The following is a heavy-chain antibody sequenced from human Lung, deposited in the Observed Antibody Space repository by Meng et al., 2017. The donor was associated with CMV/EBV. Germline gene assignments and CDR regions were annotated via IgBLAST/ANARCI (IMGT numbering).Heavy chain of an antibody. CDR3: ARAYNGYSYFDY. V-gene: IGHV5-51*01. CDR2: IYPGDFDA. D-gene: IGHD5-12*01. Sequence: EXXKISCNGSGYRFTNYWNGWVRQMPGKGLEWMGIIYPGDFDARYSPSFQGQVTISADKSITTAYLQWNSLRAPDTGTYYSARAYNGYSYFDYWGQGTLVTVSS. CDR1: GYRFTNYW. J-gene: IGHJ4*02.